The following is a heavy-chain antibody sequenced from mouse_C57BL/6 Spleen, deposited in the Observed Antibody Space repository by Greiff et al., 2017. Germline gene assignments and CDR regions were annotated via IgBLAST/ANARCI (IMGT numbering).Heavy chain of an antibody. J-gene: IGHJ4*01. CDR3: ARVRLLRAMDD. Sequence: VQLQQSGPELVKPGASVKISCKASGYSFTGYYMNWVKQSPEKSLEWIGEINPSTGGTTYNQKFKAKATLTVDKSSSTAYMQLKSLTSEDSAVYYCARVRLLRAMDDWGQGTSVTVSS. CDR2: INPSTGGT. CDR1: GYSFTGYY. V-gene: IGHV1-42*01. D-gene: IGHD2-13*01.